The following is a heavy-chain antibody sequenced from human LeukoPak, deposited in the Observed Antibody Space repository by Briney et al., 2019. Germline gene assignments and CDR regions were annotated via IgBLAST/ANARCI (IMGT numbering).Heavy chain of an antibody. V-gene: IGHV1-69*02. D-gene: IGHD1-26*01. J-gene: IGHJ3*02. CDR1: GGTFSSYT. Sequence: SVKVSCKASGGTFSSYTISWVRQAPGQGLEWMGRIIPILGIANYAQKFQGRVTITADKSTSTAYMGLSSLRSEDTAVYYCARGIVGATAAFDIWGQGTMVTVSS. CDR2: IIPILGIA. CDR3: ARGIVGATAAFDI.